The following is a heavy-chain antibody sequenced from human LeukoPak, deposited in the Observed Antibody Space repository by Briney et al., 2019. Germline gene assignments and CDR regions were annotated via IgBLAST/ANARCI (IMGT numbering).Heavy chain of an antibody. CDR2: IYYSGST. J-gene: IGHJ4*02. V-gene: IGHV4-59*01. Sequence: PSETLSLTCTVSGGSISSYYWSWIRQPPGKGLEWIGYIYYSGSTNYNPSLKSRVTISVDTSKNQFSLKLSSVTAADTAVYFCARERRDGFDYWGQGTLVTVSS. CDR1: GGSISSYY. D-gene: IGHD1-1*01. CDR3: ARERRDGFDY.